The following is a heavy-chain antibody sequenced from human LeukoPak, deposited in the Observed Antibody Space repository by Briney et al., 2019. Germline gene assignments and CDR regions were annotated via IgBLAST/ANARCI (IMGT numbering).Heavy chain of an antibody. J-gene: IGHJ4*02. D-gene: IGHD1-26*01. CDR2: INHSGST. CDR3: ARSRGYSGSYDFDY. Sequence: SETLSLTCAVYGGSFSGYYWSWIRQPPGKGLEWIGEINHSGSTNYNPSLKSRVTISVDTSKNQFSLKLSSVTAADTAVYYCARSRGYSGSYDFDYWGQGTLVTVSS. CDR1: GGSFSGYY. V-gene: IGHV4-34*01.